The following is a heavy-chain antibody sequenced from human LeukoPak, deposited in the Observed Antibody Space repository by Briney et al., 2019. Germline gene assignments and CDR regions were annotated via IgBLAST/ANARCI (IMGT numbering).Heavy chain of an antibody. CDR3: ATEIGGGPYYFDS. J-gene: IGHJ4*02. D-gene: IGHD2/OR15-2a*01. CDR2: IVPILDIT. V-gene: IGHV1-69*04. CDR1: GGTFSNYA. Sequence: SVNVSCKASGGTFSNYAITWVRQAPGQGFEFMGRIVPILDITNYARKFQGRVTISADRSTTTAYMELSSLRSDDTAIYYCATEIGGGPYYFDSWGQGTLVTVSS.